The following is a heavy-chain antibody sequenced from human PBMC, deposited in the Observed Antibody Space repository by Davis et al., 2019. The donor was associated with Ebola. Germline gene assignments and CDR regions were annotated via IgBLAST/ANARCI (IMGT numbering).Heavy chain of an antibody. J-gene: IGHJ6*02. CDR3: ARTDVVVVTAIPTNYYYGMDV. CDR1: GFPFSSYG. CDR2: IWYDGSNK. D-gene: IGHD2-21*02. Sequence: GESLKISCAASGFPFSSYGMHWVRQAPGKGLEWVAVIWYDGSNKYYADSVKGRFTISRDNSKNTLYLQMNSLRAEDTAVYYCARTDVVVVTAIPTNYYYGMDVWGQGTTVTVSS. V-gene: IGHV3-33*01.